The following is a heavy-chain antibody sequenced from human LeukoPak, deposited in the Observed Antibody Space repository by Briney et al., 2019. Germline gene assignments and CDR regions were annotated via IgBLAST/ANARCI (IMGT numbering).Heavy chain of an antibody. D-gene: IGHD2-2*01. CDR3: ARGSSSSSWYENWFDP. J-gene: IGHJ5*02. V-gene: IGHV1-46*01. CDR1: GYTFTNCY. Sequence: GASVKVSCKASGYTFTNCYMHWVRQAPGQGLEWMGIINPSGGSTSYAQEFQGKVTMTRDTSTTTVYMELSSLRSEDTAVYFCARGSSSSSWYENWFDPWGQGTLVTVSS. CDR2: INPSGGST.